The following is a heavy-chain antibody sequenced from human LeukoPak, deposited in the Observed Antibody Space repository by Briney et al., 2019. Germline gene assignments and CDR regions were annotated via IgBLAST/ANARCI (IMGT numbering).Heavy chain of an antibody. CDR2: IYYSGST. J-gene: IGHJ6*03. CDR1: GGSISNYY. CDR3: ARTDGNSFYPYYYMDV. V-gene: IGHV4-59*01. Sequence: PSGTLSLTCRVSGGSISNYYWSWIRQPPGKGLEWIGYIYYSGSTNYNPSSKSRVTISVDTSKNQFSLKMSSVTAADTALYYCARTDGNSFYPYYYMDVWGKGTTVTVSS. D-gene: IGHD3-16*02.